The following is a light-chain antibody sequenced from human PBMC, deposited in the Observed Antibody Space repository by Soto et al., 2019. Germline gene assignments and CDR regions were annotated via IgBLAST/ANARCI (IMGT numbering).Light chain of an antibody. J-gene: IGKJ3*01. V-gene: IGKV1-39*01. Sequence: DIQMTQSPYSLSASVGDRVTITCRASQSITNSLNCNQHKPGKAPTLVVDAASSLQSGVPSRFSGSGSGTDFTLTISSLQPEDFATYFCQKGHSMPFTFGPGTKVDIK. CDR1: QSITNS. CDR2: AAS. CDR3: QKGHSMPFT.